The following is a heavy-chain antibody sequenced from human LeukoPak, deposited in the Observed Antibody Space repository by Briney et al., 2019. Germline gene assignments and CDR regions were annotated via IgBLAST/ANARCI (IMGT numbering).Heavy chain of an antibody. CDR1: GDSVSSNSAA. CDR3: ARGKTRPTTKKNTYSDFWSGYSGHNWFDP. CDR2: TYYRSKWYN. D-gene: IGHD3-3*01. V-gene: IGHV6-1*01. Sequence: SQTLSLTCAISGDSVSSNSAAWNWIRQSPSRGLEWLGRTYYRSKWYNDYAVSVKSRITINPDTSKNQFSMQLNSVTPADTAVYYCARGKTRPTTKKNTYSDFWSGYSGHNWFDPWGQGTLVTVSS. J-gene: IGHJ5*02.